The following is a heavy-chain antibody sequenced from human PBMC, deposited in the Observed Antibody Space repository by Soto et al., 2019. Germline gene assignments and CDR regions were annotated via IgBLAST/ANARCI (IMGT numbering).Heavy chain of an antibody. CDR2: IIPIFSSR. J-gene: IGHJ6*02. D-gene: IGHD3-16*01. CDR3: ARGETYLGV. V-gene: IGHV1-69*01. CDR1: RDTFNKYA. Sequence: QVQLVQSGAEVKKPGSSVKVSCKTSRDTFNKYAFNWVRQAPGQGLEWMGWIIPIFSSRNYAEKFQGRVTITADDPTSTAYIELRSLRVEDPAVYYCARGETYLGVWGPGTTVTASS.